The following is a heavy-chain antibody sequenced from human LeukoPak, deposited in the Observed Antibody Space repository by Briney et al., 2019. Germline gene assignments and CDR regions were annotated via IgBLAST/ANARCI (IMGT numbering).Heavy chain of an antibody. V-gene: IGHV3-23*01. CDR2: ISSSGSST. J-gene: IGHJ4*02. Sequence: GRSLRLSCAASGFTFSSYAMSWVRQAPGKGLEWVSGISSSGSSTYYAEYVKGRFTISRDNSKNTLYLQMNSLTAEDTAVYYCAKAETTTGGYSYGFDYWGQGTLVTVSS. D-gene: IGHD5-18*01. CDR1: GFTFSSYA. CDR3: AKAETTTGGYSYGFDY.